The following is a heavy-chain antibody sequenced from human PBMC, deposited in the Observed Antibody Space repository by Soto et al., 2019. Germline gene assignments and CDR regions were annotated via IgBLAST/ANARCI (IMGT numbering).Heavy chain of an antibody. Sequence: QVQLQESGPGLVKPSETLSLTCTVSGGSISSYYWSWIRQPPGKGLEWIGYIYYSGSTNYNPSLXSXAXIXXDPSKNQFSLKLSSVTAADTAVYYCARRDGSCFDYWGQGTLVTVSS. J-gene: IGHJ4*02. CDR1: GGSISSYY. V-gene: IGHV4-59*08. CDR3: ARRDGSCFDY. CDR2: IYYSGST.